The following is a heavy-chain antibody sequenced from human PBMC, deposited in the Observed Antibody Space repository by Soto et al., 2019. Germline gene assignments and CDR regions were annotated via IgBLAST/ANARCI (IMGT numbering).Heavy chain of an antibody. CDR2: IIPILGIA. Sequence: QVQLVQSGAEVKKPGSSVKVSCKASGGTFSSYTISWVRQAPGQGLEWMGRIIPILGIANYAQKSQGRVTITADKSTSTAYMALSSLRSEDTAVYYCARDDGLAYCGGDCYSWGQGTLVTVSS. J-gene: IGHJ4*02. CDR3: ARDDGLAYCGGDCYS. V-gene: IGHV1-69*02. CDR1: GGTFSSYT. D-gene: IGHD2-21*02.